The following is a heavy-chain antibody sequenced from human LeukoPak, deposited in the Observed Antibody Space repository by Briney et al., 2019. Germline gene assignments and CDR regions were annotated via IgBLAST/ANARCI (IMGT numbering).Heavy chain of an antibody. CDR1: GFAVSSSA. D-gene: IGHD3-22*01. CDR2: INRSGGTT. J-gene: IGHJ4*02. Sequence: LTGGSLRLSCAPSGFAVSSSAMGWVRQAPGKGLEWVSAINRSGGTTYYSDSVRGRFTISRDNSKNTLNLQMNSLRAEDTAVYYCARDIDYYDSSGLDYWGQGTLVTVSS. V-gene: IGHV3-23*01. CDR3: ARDIDYYDSSGLDY.